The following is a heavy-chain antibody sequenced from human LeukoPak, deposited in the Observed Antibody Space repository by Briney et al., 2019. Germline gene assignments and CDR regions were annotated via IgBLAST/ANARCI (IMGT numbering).Heavy chain of an antibody. Sequence: QSGGSLRLSCTGSGFTFGDYAMNWVRQAPGKGLEWVGLIRSKAYGGAAEYAASVKGRFDISRDDSKSIAYLQMNSLKTEDTAVYYCTRGRRPNIAAAGNAFDIWGQGTMVTVSS. CDR3: TRGRRPNIAAAGNAFDI. V-gene: IGHV3-49*04. CDR2: IRSKAYGGAA. D-gene: IGHD6-13*01. CDR1: GFTFGDYA. J-gene: IGHJ3*02.